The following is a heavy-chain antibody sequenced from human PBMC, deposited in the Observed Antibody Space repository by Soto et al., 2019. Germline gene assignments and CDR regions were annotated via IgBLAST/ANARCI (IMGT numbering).Heavy chain of an antibody. V-gene: IGHV3-53*01. Sequence: PGGSLRLSCAASGFTVSSNYMSWVRQAPGKGLEWVSVIYSGGSTYYADSVKGRFTISRDNSKNTLYLQMNSLRAEDTAVYYCARLMTTVTINDYWGQGTLGTVSS. J-gene: IGHJ4*02. CDR2: IYSGGST. CDR3: ARLMTTVTINDY. D-gene: IGHD4-17*01. CDR1: GFTVSSNY.